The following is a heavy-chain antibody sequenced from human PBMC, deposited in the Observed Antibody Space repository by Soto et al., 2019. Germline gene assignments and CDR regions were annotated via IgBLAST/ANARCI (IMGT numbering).Heavy chain of an antibody. CDR2: IYYSGST. CDR1: GGSISSYY. Sequence: SETLSLTCTVFGGSISSYYWSWIRQPPGKGLEWIGYIYYSGSTNYNPSLKSRVTISVDTSKNQFSLKLSSVTAADTAVYYCARPTYNSGSPFAYWGQGTLVTVS. J-gene: IGHJ4*02. D-gene: IGHD1-20*01. CDR3: ARPTYNSGSPFAY. V-gene: IGHV4-59*01.